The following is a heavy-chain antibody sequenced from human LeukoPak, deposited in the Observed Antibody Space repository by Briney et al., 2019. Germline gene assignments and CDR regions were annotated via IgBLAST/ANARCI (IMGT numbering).Heavy chain of an antibody. Sequence: SETLSLTCTVSGGSIFSYYWSWIRQPPGKGLEWMGYIYYSGSTNYNPSLKSRVTISVDTSKNQFSLRVSSVTAADTAVYYCATMPNASRRRWFDPWGQGTLVTVSS. J-gene: IGHJ5*02. CDR3: ATMPNASRRRWFDP. CDR2: IYYSGST. V-gene: IGHV4-59*08. CDR1: GGSIFSYY. D-gene: IGHD3-16*01.